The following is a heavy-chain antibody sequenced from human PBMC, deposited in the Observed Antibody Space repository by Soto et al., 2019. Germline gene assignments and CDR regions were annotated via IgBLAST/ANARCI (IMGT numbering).Heavy chain of an antibody. V-gene: IGHV1-8*01. D-gene: IGHD5-18*01. CDR1: GYTFTNND. J-gene: IGHJ5*02. CDR3: ARMDSFGSLNWFDP. CDR2: VNPGSGDT. Sequence: ASVKVSCKASGYTFTNNDVSWVRQATGQGLEWMGWVNPGSGDTGYAQKFQGRLTMTRDISIATAYMELNSLTSEDTAIYYRARMDSFGSLNWFDPWGQGTLVTVSS.